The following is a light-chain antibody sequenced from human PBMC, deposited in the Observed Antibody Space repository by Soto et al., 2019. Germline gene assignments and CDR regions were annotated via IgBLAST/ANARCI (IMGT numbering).Light chain of an antibody. CDR2: DAS. J-gene: IGKJ3*01. CDR1: QSISSY. Sequence: EIVLTQSPANLSLSPGERATLSCRASQSISSYLAWYQQKPDQAPRLLIYDASNRATGIPARFSGSGSGTDFTLTISSLEPEDFAVYYCHQRSTWPFTFGPGTKWISN. CDR3: HQRSTWPFT. V-gene: IGKV3-11*01.